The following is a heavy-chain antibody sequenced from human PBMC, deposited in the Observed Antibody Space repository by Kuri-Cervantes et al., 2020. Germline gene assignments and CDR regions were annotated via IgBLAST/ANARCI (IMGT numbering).Heavy chain of an antibody. CDR1: GFTFSSYA. J-gene: IGHJ3*02. CDR2: ISGSGGST. V-gene: IGHV3-23*01. D-gene: IGHD3-22*01. CDR3: AKVLEDSSGYRQLRFDAFDI. Sequence: GGSLRLSCAASGFTFSSYAMSWVRQAPGKGLEWVSAISGSGGSTYYADPVEGRFTISRDNSKNTLFLQMNSLRTEDTAVYYCAKVLEDSSGYRQLRFDAFDIWGQGTMVTVSS.